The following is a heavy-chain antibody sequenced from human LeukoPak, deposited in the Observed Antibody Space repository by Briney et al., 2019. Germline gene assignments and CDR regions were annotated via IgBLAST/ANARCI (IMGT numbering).Heavy chain of an antibody. J-gene: IGHJ4*02. CDR2: IYSDATT. D-gene: IGHD2-15*01. Sequence: GGSLRLSCAASGFTVSSNYMSWVRQAPGKGLEWVPVIYSDATTYYADSVKGRFTISRDNSKNILYLQMKTLRADDTAVYYCVRVVAATFDSWGQGTLVTVSS. CDR1: GFTVSSNY. CDR3: VRVVAATFDS. V-gene: IGHV3-66*01.